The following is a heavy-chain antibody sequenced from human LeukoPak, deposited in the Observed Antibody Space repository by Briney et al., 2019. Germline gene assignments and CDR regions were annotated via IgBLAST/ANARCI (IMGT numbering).Heavy chain of an antibody. V-gene: IGHV3-30-3*01. D-gene: IGHD6-13*01. J-gene: IGHJ4*02. Sequence: GGSLRLSCAASDFTFSSYAMHWVRQAPGKGLEWVAVISYDGTNKYYADSVKGRFTISRDNSKNTLYLQMNSLRAEDTAVYYCVRETIAAAATGDYWGQGTLVTVSS. CDR3: VRETIAAAATGDY. CDR1: DFTFSSYA. CDR2: ISYDGTNK.